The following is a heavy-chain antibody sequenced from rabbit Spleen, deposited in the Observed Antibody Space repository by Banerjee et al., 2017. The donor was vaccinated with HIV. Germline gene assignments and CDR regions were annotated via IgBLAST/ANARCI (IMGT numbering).Heavy chain of an antibody. CDR2: IYAGSSGSA. Sequence: QEKLVESGGGLVQPEGSLTLTCKASGFSFSDRDVMCWVRQAPGKGLEWIACIYAGSSGSAYYASWAKGRFTITRSTSLNTVTLQMTSLTAADTATYFCARSVAGVIQFNFWGQGTLVTVS. V-gene: IGHV1S45*01. J-gene: IGHJ4*01. CDR3: ARSVAGVIQFNF. D-gene: IGHD4-2*01. CDR1: GFSFSDRDV.